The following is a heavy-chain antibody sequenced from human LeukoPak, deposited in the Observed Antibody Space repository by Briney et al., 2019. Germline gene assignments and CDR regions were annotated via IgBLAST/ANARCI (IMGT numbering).Heavy chain of an antibody. D-gene: IGHD4-17*01. Sequence: SETLSLTCTVSGGSISTSSYYWDWIRQPPGKGLESIGSIYYSGSTYYNPSLKSRVTISVDTSKNQFSLKLSSVTAADTAVYYCTRRGGMTTVTHWGQGTLVTVSS. CDR3: TRRGGMTTVTH. V-gene: IGHV4-39*01. CDR1: GGSISTSSYY. J-gene: IGHJ4*02. CDR2: IYYSGST.